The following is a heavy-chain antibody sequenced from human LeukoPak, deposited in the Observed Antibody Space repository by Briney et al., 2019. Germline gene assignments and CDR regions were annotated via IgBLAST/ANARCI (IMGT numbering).Heavy chain of an antibody. CDR1: GYTFTSYG. V-gene: IGHV1-18*01. CDR2: ISAYNGNT. J-gene: IGHJ4*02. D-gene: IGHD4-17*01. CDR3: ATRVYGDGFDY. Sequence: ASVKVSCKASGYTFTSYGISWVRQAPGQGLKWMGWISAYNGNTNYAQKLQGRVTMTADTSTSTAYMELRSLRSDDTAVYYCATRVYGDGFDYWGQGTLVTVSS.